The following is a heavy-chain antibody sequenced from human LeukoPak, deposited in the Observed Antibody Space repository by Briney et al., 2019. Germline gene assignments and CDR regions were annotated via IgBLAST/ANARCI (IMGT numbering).Heavy chain of an antibody. CDR1: GGSISSSSTNS. CDR3: ARNGGNSDYDY. Sequence: SETLSLTCAVSGGSISSSSTNSWTWVRQPPGKGLEWIGEIYHSGATNYNPSLKSRVTMLLDKSKNQFSLKLNSVTAADTAVYYCARNGGNSDYDYWGQGTLVTVSA. J-gene: IGHJ4*02. CDR2: IYHSGAT. V-gene: IGHV4-4*02. D-gene: IGHD4-23*01.